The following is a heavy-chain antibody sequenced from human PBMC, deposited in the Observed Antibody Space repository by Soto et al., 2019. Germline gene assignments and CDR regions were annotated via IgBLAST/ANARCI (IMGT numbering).Heavy chain of an antibody. V-gene: IGHV4-31*03. CDR3: ARSSPVVTAP. Sequence: QVQLQESGPGLVKPSQTLSLTCTVSGGSISSGGYYWSWIRQHPGTGLEWIGYIYYSGSTYYNPSLQSRITISVDTSKNQSSLKLSSVTAADTAVYYCARSSPVVTAPWGQGTLVTVSS. CDR1: GGSISSGGYY. J-gene: IGHJ5*02. CDR2: IYYSGST. D-gene: IGHD2-21*02.